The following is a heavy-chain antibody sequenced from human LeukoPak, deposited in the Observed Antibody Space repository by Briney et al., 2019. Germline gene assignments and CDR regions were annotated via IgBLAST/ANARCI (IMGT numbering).Heavy chain of an antibody. CDR3: ARGPREDSSGWYAGGYYYGMDV. J-gene: IGHJ6*02. V-gene: IGHV4-59*01. CDR1: GGSISSYY. CDR2: IYYSGST. D-gene: IGHD6-19*01. Sequence: SETLSLTCTVSGGSISSYYWSWIRQPPGKGLEWIGYIYYSGSTNYNPSLKSRVTISVDTSKNQFSLKLSSVTAADTAVYYCARGPREDSSGWYAGGYYYGMDVWGQGTTVTVSS.